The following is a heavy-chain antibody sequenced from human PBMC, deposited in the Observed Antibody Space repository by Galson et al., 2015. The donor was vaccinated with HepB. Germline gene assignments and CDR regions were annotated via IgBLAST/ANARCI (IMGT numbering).Heavy chain of an antibody. CDR1: GFTFGSYW. CDR3: AREQEGVHYYDSSGYYLPYYYYGMDV. J-gene: IGHJ6*02. Sequence: SLRLSCAASGFTFGSYWMSWVRQAPGKGLEWVANIKQDGSEKYYVDSVKGRFTISRDNAKNSLYLQMNSLRAEDTAVYYCAREQEGVHYYDSSGYYLPYYYYGMDVWGQGTTVTVSS. CDR2: IKQDGSEK. V-gene: IGHV3-7*03. D-gene: IGHD3-22*01.